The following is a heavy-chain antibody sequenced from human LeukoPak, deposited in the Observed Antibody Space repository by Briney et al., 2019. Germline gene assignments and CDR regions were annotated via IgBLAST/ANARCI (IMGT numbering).Heavy chain of an antibody. Sequence: GGSLRLSCAASRFTFSSYWMSWFRQSPGKGLEWVANIKPDGSEKYFMDSVKGRFTISRDNAKNALYLEMNSLRAEDTAEYFCARERMYSGSGSTYPYYDYWGQGTLVTVSS. J-gene: IGHJ4*02. CDR2: IKPDGSEK. CDR3: ARERMYSGSGSTYPYYDY. V-gene: IGHV3-7*01. CDR1: RFTFSSYW. D-gene: IGHD3-10*01.